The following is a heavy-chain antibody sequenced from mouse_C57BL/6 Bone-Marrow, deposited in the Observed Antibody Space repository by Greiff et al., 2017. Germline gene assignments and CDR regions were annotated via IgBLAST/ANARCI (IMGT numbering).Heavy chain of an antibody. J-gene: IGHJ4*01. Sequence: VQLQQPGAELVKPGASVKLSCTASGYTFTSYWMHWVKQRPGQGLEWIGMIHPNSGSTNYNEKFKIKATLTVAKSFSTAYMQLSSLTSEDSAVYYCAPQGGRNYEDYYAMDYWRQGTSVTVSS. V-gene: IGHV1-64*01. D-gene: IGHD2-1*01. CDR1: GYTFTSYW. CDR2: IHPNSGST. CDR3: APQGGRNYEDYYAMDY.